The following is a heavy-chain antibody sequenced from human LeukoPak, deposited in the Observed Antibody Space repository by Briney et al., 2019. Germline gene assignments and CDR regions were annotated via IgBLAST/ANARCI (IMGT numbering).Heavy chain of an antibody. D-gene: IGHD2-15*01. CDR1: GFTFSSYG. J-gene: IGHJ4*02. CDR2: IRYDGSNK. Sequence: GGSLRLSCAASGFTFSSYGMHWVRQAPGKGLEWVAFIRYDGSNKYYADSVKGRFTISRDNSKNTLYLQMNSLRAEDTAVYYCAKFGYCSGGSCLDYWGQGTLVSVSS. V-gene: IGHV3-30*02. CDR3: AKFGYCSGGSCLDY.